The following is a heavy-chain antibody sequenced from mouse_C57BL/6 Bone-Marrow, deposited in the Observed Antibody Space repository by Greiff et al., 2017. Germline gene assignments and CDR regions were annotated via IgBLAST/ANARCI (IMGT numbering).Heavy chain of an antibody. J-gene: IGHJ2*01. V-gene: IGHV1-81*01. D-gene: IGHD2-3*01. Sequence: VQLQQSGAELARPGASVKLSCKASGYTFTSYGISWVKQRTGQGLEWIGEIYPRSGNTYYNEKLKGKATLTADKSSSTAYMELRSLTSEDSAVYFCARSKMGTYYFDYWGQGTTLTVSS. CDR1: GYTFTSYG. CDR3: ARSKMGTYYFDY. CDR2: IYPRSGNT.